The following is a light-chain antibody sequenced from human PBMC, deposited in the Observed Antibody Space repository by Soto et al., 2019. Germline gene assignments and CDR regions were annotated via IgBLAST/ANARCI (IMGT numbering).Light chain of an antibody. CDR3: QQRYVWPIT. Sequence: DIVLTQSPATLSLSPGERATLSCRASQRIGDYLAWYQQKPGQAPRLLIYDASNRAAGTLARFGGGGSGSDYTLTISSIQPEDFAVYYCQQRYVWPITFGQGTRLDFK. CDR1: QRIGDY. J-gene: IGKJ5*01. CDR2: DAS. V-gene: IGKV3-11*01.